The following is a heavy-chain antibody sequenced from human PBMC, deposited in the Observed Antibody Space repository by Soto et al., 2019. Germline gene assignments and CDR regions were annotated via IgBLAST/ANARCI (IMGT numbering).Heavy chain of an antibody. CDR1: GFTFSNYW. V-gene: IGHV3-74*02. Sequence: EVQLVESGGGLVQPGGSLRLSCAASGFTFSNYWMYWFRQAQGKGLEGVSRVNSDGSVSIHADSVRGRLTISRDNVKNTLYLNMDSLRAEDTAVYFCARGDCVGVTCYSLAGSFYYYMDVWGNGTTVTVFS. D-gene: IGHD2-15*01. CDR2: VNSDGSVS. CDR3: ARGDCVGVTCYSLAGSFYYYMDV. J-gene: IGHJ6*03.